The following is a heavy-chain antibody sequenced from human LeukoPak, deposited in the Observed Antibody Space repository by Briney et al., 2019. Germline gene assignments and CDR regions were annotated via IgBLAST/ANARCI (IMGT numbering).Heavy chain of an antibody. CDR3: ARDLEHCRNIICSNSAY. Sequence: GASVKVSCKGSGYNFDRYGVNWVRQAPGQGLEWVGWISTYNGNTFYAQKFEGRVTMTTGTSTNTVYMDPRSLRSDDTAVYYCARDLEHCRNIICSNSAYWGQGTLVTVSS. CDR2: ISTYNGNT. D-gene: IGHD2-2*01. CDR1: GYNFDRYG. J-gene: IGHJ4*02. V-gene: IGHV1-18*04.